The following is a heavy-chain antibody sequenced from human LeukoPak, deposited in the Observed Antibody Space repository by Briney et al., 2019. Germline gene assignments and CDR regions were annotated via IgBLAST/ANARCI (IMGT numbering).Heavy chain of an antibody. CDR2: ISATGGST. V-gene: IGHV3-23*01. J-gene: IGHJ4*02. D-gene: IGHD3-22*01. Sequence: GGSLRLSCAASGFTFSSYAMSWVRQAPGKGLEWVSAISATGGSTYYADSVKGRFTLSRDNSKNTLYLQMNSPRAEDTAVYYCAKDYYDSSGYPGDFDYWGQGTLVTVSS. CDR3: AKDYYDSSGYPGDFDY. CDR1: GFTFSSYA.